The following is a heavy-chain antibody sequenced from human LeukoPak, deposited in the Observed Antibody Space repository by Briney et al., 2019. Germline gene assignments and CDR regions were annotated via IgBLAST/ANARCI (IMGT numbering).Heavy chain of an antibody. J-gene: IGHJ4*02. CDR1: GGSISSSSYY. V-gene: IGHV4-39*01. CDR2: IYYSGST. Sequence: SETLSLTCTVSGGSISSSSYYWGWIRQPPGKGLEWTGSIYYSGSTYYNPSLKSRVTISVDTSKNQFSLKLSSVTAADTAVYYCARHRSFSYFYFDYWGQGTLVTVSS. D-gene: IGHD2/OR15-2a*01. CDR3: ARHRSFSYFYFDY.